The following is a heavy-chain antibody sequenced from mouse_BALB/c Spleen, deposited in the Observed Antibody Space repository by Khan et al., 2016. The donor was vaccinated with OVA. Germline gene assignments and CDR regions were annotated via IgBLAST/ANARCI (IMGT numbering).Heavy chain of an antibody. CDR1: GFSLTSYG. CDR3: ARNGDYVHWYFDV. D-gene: IGHD2-13*01. Sequence: QVRLQQSGPGLVQPSQSLSITCTVSGFSLTSYGVHWVRQSPGKGLEWLGVIWSGGSTDYNAAFISRLSISKDNSKSQVFFKMNSQQPNDTAIYYCARNGDYVHWYFDVWGAGTTVTVSS. CDR2: IWSGGST. J-gene: IGHJ1*01. V-gene: IGHV2-2*02.